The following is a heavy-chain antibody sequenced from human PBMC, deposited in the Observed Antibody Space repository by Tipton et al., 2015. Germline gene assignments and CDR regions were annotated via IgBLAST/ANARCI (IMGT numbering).Heavy chain of an antibody. CDR2: IDSSGRTI. V-gene: IGHV3-11*04. CDR1: GFTFSNYY. CDR3: ARSLRDGYNREFAY. J-gene: IGHJ4*02. Sequence: SLRLSCAASGFTFSNYYMSWIRQAPGKGLEWLSYIDSSGRTIYYTDSVKGRFTISRDNSKNSLYLQMNSLRAEDAAVYYCARSLRDGYNREFAYWGQGTLVTVSS. D-gene: IGHD5-24*01.